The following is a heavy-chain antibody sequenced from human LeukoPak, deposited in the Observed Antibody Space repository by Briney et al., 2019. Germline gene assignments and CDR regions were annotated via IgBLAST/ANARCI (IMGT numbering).Heavy chain of an antibody. CDR3: ARGLASGYPPIPFDY. CDR1: GGSISSYY. CDR2: IHYSGST. V-gene: IGHV4-59*12. J-gene: IGHJ4*02. D-gene: IGHD3-3*01. Sequence: SETLSLTCTVSGGSISSYYWSWIRQPPGKGLEWIGYIHYSGSTHYNPSLKSRVNISIDTSKIQFPLNLSSVTAADTAVYYCARGLASGYPPIPFDYWGQGTLVTVSS.